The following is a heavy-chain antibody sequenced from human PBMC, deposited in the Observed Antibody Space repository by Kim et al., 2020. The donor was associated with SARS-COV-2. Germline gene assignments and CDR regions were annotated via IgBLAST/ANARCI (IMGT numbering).Heavy chain of an antibody. Sequence: RFTISRDNSKNTLYLQMNSLRAEDTAVYYCATSHPPDYDFWGGYLPYYMDVWGKGTTVTVSS. D-gene: IGHD3-3*01. CDR3: ATSHPPDYDFWGGYLPYYMDV. V-gene: IGHV3-30*03. J-gene: IGHJ6*03.